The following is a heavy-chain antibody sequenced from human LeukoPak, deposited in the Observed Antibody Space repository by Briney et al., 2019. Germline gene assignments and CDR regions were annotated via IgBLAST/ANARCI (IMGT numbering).Heavy chain of an antibody. CDR1: GYTFTSYG. CDR2: ISAYNGNT. D-gene: IGHD2-15*01. CDR3: ARVLCSGGSCYSLSDYYYYYMDV. Sequence: ASVKVSCKASGYTFTSYGISWVRQAPGQGLEWMGWISAYNGNTNYAQKLQGRVTMTTDTSTSTAYMELRSLRSDDTAVYYCARVLCSGGSCYSLSDYYYYYMDVWGKGTPVTVSS. J-gene: IGHJ6*03. V-gene: IGHV1-18*01.